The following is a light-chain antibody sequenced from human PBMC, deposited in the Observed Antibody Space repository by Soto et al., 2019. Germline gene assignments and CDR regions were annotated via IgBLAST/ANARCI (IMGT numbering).Light chain of an antibody. V-gene: IGKV4-1*01. J-gene: IGKJ4*01. CDR3: QQYYSTPLT. Sequence: DIVMTQSPDSLAVSLGERATINCKSSQSVLYNSNNKNYLTWYQQKPGQPPKLLIYWASTRESGVPDRFSGSGSGNDFTLTISSLQAEDVAVYYCQQYYSTPLTFGGGTKVEIK. CDR2: WAS. CDR1: QSVLYNSNNKNY.